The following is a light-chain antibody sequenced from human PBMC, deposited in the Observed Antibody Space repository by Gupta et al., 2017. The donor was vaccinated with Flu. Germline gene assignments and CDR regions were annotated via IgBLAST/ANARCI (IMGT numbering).Light chain of an antibody. V-gene: IGLV3-25*03. CDR2: NDS. CDR1: ALPKQY. CDR3: QSADSSGTYEV. Sequence: GQTARITCSGDALPKQYAYWYQQKPGQAPVLVIYNDSERPSGIPERFSGSSSGTTVTLTISGVQAEDEADYYCQSADSSGTYEVFGGGTKLTVL. J-gene: IGLJ2*01.